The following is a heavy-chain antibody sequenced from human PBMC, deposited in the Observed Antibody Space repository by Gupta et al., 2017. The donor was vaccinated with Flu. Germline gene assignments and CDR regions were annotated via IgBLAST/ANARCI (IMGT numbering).Heavy chain of an antibody. CDR1: GFSFSNYG. J-gene: IGHJ4*02. CDR3: ARRGGGSYFGELDH. D-gene: IGHD1-26*01. V-gene: IGHV3-33*01. CDR2: TWFDGSSK. Sequence: QVQLVESGGGVVQPGRYLRLDCAASGFSFSNYGMHWVRQAPGKGLEWVAFTWFDGSSKYYGDSVKGRFTISRDNSENTLYLQMDSLRVEDTAVYYCARRGGGSYFGELDHWGQGTLVTVSS.